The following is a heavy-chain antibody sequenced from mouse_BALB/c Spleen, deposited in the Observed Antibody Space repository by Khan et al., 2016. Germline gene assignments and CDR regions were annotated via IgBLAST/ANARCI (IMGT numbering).Heavy chain of an antibody. CDR2: INTNTGEP. CDR3: ARWVITTTFDY. J-gene: IGHJ2*01. Sequence: QIQLVQSGPELKKPGETVKISCKASGYTFTNSGMNWVKQAPGKGLKWMGWINTNTGEPTYAEEFKGRFAFSLETSASHANLQINNLKNEDTATYFCARWVITTTFDYWGQGTTLTVSS. CDR1: GYTFTNSG. V-gene: IGHV9-3*02. D-gene: IGHD2-4*01.